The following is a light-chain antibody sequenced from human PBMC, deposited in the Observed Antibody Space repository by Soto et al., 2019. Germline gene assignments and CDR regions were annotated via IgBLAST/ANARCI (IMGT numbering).Light chain of an antibody. CDR2: GAS. Sequence: SLSPGERATLSCRASQSVNSRLAWYQHKPGQAPRLLISGASNRASGIPARFSAWGSGTDFTLTISRVDPADFAFYYCQQYFTSPITFGQGTRLEIK. J-gene: IGKJ5*01. V-gene: IGKV3-11*01. CDR3: QQYFTSPIT. CDR1: QSVNSR.